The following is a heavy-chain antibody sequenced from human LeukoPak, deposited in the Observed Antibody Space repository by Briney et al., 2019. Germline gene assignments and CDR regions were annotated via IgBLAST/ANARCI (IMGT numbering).Heavy chain of an antibody. CDR2: IYYSGST. D-gene: IGHD5-12*01. CDR1: GGSISSYY. V-gene: IGHV4-59*01. CDR3: ARVRYSGSEYYFDY. Sequence: SETLSLTCTDSGGSISSYYWSWIRQPPGKGLEWIGYIYYSGSTNYNPSLKSRVNISVDTSKYQFSLKLSSVTAADTAVYYCARVRYSGSEYYFDYWGQGTLVTVSS. J-gene: IGHJ4*02.